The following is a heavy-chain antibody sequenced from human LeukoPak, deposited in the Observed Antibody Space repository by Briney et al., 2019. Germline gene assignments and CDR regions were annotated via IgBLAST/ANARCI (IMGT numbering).Heavy chain of an antibody. V-gene: IGHV4-39*07. CDR3: ARLPWGFPPWFDP. Sequence: PSETLSLTCTVSGGSISSSSYYWGWIRQPPGKGLEWIGSIYYSGSTNYNPSLKSRVTISVDTSKNQFSLKLSSVTAADTAVYYCARLPWGFPPWFDPWGQGTLVTVSS. CDR1: GGSISSSSYY. D-gene: IGHD3-16*01. CDR2: IYYSGST. J-gene: IGHJ5*02.